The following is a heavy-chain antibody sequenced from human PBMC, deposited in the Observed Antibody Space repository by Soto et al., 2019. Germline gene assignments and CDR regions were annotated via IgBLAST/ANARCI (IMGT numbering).Heavy chain of an antibody. Sequence: QVQLVESGGGVVQPGRSLRLSCAASGFTFSTYAMHWVRQAPGKGLEWVAVISYDESDKLYADSVKGRFTISKDNSKNTXXXXXXXXXXXXXXXXXXXXXXXXDSGGYPLASWGQGTLVTVSS. D-gene: IGHD3-22*01. CDR2: ISYDESDK. CDR3: XXXXXXDSGGYPLAS. J-gene: IGHJ4*02. V-gene: IGHV3-30*03. CDR1: GFTFSTYA.